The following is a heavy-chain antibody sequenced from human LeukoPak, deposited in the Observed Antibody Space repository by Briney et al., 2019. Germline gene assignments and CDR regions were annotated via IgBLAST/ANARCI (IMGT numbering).Heavy chain of an antibody. J-gene: IGHJ6*03. D-gene: IGHD2-21*02. CDR3: AKLAGDWRSYYYYYMDV. CDR2: IRYDVSNK. Sequence: GGSLRLSCAASGFTFSSYGMHWVRQAPGKGLEWVAFIRYDVSNKYYADSVKGRFTISRDNSKNTLYLQMNSLRAEDTAVYYCAKLAGDWRSYYYYYMDVWGKGTTVTVSS. CDR1: GFTFSSYG. V-gene: IGHV3-30*02.